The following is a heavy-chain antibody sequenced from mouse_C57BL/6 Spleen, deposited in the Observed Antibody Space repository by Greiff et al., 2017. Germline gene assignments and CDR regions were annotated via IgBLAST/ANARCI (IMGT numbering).Heavy chain of an antibody. CDR2: IYPGSGST. CDR3: ARLGDDDGYFDY. Sequence: QVQLKQPGAELVKPGASVKMSCKASGYTFTSYWITWVKQRPGQGLEWIGDIYPGSGSTNYNEKFKSKATLTVDPSSSTDYMQLSSLTSEDAAVYYCARLGDDDGYFDYWGQGTTLTVSS. J-gene: IGHJ2*01. CDR1: GYTFTSYW. V-gene: IGHV1-55*01. D-gene: IGHD2-13*01.